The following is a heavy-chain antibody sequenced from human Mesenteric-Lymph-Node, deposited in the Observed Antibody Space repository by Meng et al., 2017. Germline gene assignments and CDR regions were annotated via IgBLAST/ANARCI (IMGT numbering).Heavy chain of an antibody. CDR2: IIPLGGGT. V-gene: IGHV1-46*01. Sequence: ASVKVSCKTSGYTFTSYYLHWVRQAPGQGLEWMGIIIPLGGGTNYAQKFQGRITLTRDTSTSTVYMELSSLRSEDTAVYYCARDETSSGWYSKFDYWGQGTLVTVSS. CDR3: ARDETSSGWYSKFDY. CDR1: GYTFTSYY. J-gene: IGHJ4*02. D-gene: IGHD6-19*01.